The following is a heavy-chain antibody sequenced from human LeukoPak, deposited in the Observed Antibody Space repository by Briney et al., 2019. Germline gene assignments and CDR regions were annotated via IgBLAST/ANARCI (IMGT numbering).Heavy chain of an antibody. J-gene: IGHJ4*02. CDR1: GFTFSSYS. CDR3: ARERRHSSGLGY. V-gene: IGHV3-21*01. Sequence: GGSLRLSCAASGFTFSSYSMNWVRQAPGKGLEWVSSISSSSSYIYYADSVKGRFTISRDNAKNSLYLQMNSLRAEDTAVYYCARERRHSSGLGYWGQGTLVTVSS. D-gene: IGHD6-19*01. CDR2: ISSSSSYI.